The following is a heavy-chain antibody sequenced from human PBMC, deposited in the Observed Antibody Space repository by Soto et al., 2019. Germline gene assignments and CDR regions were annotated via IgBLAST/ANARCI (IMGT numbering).Heavy chain of an antibody. J-gene: IGHJ5*02. CDR1: GGSPSTSTYS. D-gene: IGHD6-19*01. Sequence: FLTPSITGGLSGGSPSTSTYSRSWHRKPPGKALEWVGFIYRSGVTSYNPSLKSRVSISLDTSNNQCSLKLGSVTAADTVLYYGAGMPYTSGIRLDLWGPGTLVT. V-gene: IGHV4-30-2*01. CDR2: IYRSGVT. CDR3: AGMPYTSGIRLDL.